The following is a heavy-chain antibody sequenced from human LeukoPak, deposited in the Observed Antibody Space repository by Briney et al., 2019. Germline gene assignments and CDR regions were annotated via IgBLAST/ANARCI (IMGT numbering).Heavy chain of an antibody. CDR3: ARDVYDSSGYYYY. D-gene: IGHD3-22*01. J-gene: IGHJ4*02. Sequence: PGRSLRLSCAASGFTFSSYAMHWVRQAPGKGLEWVAVISYDGSNKYYADSVKGRFTISRDNSKTTLYLQMNSLRAEDTAVYYCARDVYDSSGYYYYWGQGTLVTVSS. CDR1: GFTFSSYA. V-gene: IGHV3-30*04. CDR2: ISYDGSNK.